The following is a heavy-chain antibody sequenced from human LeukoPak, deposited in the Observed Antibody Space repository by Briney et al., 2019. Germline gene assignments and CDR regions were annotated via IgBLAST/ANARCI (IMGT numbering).Heavy chain of an antibody. CDR1: GFSFSDYW. Sequence: GGSLRLSCAASGFSFSDYWMYWVRQAPGKGLVWVSRINSDGSSKNYADSVKGRFTISRDNAKNTHYLQMSSLRAEDTAVYYCARDRIGDSVIYFDSWGQGTLVTVSS. CDR3: ARDRIGDSVIYFDS. J-gene: IGHJ4*02. CDR2: INSDGSSK. V-gene: IGHV3-74*01. D-gene: IGHD4-17*01.